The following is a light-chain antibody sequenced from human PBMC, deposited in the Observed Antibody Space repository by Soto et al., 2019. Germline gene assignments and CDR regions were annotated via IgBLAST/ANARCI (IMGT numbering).Light chain of an antibody. J-gene: IGKJ4*01. CDR2: AAS. V-gene: IGKV1-39*01. Sequence: DLQMTQSPSSLSASVGDRVTITCRASQSISSYLNWYQQKPGKAPKLLIYAASSLQSGVPSRFSGSGSGTDFTLTISSLQPEDFATYYCQQSYSTPRGFGGGTKVEIK. CDR1: QSISSY. CDR3: QQSYSTPRG.